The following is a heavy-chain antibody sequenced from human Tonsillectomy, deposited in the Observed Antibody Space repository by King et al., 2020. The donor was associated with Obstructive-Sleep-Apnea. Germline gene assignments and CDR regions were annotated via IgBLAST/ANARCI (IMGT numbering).Heavy chain of an antibody. CDR2: INYRWIT. CDR3: ARRTRTFVGRYDFDD. V-gene: IGHV4-39*01. Sequence: LQLQESGPGLVKPSETLSLTCSVSGGSITSSSNYWDWIRQSPGKGLEWIGSINYRWITYYNPSLQSRLTISVDTPKKQVSLKLTSVTASDTAVYYCARRTRTFVGRYDFDDWGQGTRVTVS. CDR1: GGSITSSSNY. D-gene: IGHD1-14*01. J-gene: IGHJ4*02.